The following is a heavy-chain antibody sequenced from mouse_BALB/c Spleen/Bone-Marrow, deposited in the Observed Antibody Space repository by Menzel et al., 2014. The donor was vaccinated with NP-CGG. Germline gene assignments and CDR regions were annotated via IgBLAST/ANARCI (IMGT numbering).Heavy chain of an antibody. D-gene: IGHD1-1*01. V-gene: IGHV5-9-3*01. CDR1: GFTFSSYA. CDR2: VNSGGSDT. J-gene: IGHJ1*01. Sequence: EVNLVESGGGLVKPGGSLKLSCAASGFTFSSYAMSWVRQTPEKRLEWVAIVNSGGSDTYYPDSVKGRFTISRDNDKNTLYLQMSSLRSEDTAMYYCARHGGGSSLWYLGVWGAGTTVTVSS. CDR3: ARHGGGSSLWYLGV.